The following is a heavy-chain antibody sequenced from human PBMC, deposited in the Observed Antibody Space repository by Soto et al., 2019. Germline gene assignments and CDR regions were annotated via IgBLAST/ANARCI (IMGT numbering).Heavy chain of an antibody. J-gene: IGHJ6*02. V-gene: IGHV1-3*01. D-gene: IGHD5-12*01. CDR1: GYTFTSYA. CDR2: INAGNGNT. Sequence: ASVKVSCKASGYTFTSYAMLWVRQAPGQRLEWMGWINAGNGNTKYSQKFQGRVTMTTDTSTSTAYMEVRSLRSDDTAVYYCAREGVAPYYYYGMDVWGQGTPVTVSS. CDR3: AREGVAPYYYYGMDV.